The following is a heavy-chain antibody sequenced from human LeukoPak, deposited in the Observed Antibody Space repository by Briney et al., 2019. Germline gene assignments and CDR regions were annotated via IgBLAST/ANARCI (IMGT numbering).Heavy chain of an antibody. D-gene: IGHD2-15*01. CDR1: GGSFSGYY. CDR3: ARGDLYCSGGSCYPGYWFDP. J-gene: IGHJ5*02. V-gene: IGHV4-34*01. Sequence: PSETLSLTCAVYGGSFSGYYWSWIRQPPGKGLEWIGEINHSGSTNYNPSLKSRVTISVDTSKNQFSLKLSSVTAADTAVYYCARGDLYCSGGSCYPGYWFDPWGQGTLVTVSS. CDR2: INHSGST.